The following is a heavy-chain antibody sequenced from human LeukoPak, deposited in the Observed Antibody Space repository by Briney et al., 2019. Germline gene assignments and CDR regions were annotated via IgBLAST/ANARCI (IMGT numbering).Heavy chain of an antibody. V-gene: IGHV1-2*02. Sequence: ASVKVSCKASGGTFSSYAISWVRQAPGQGLEWMGWINPNTGGTNYAQKFQGRVTMTRDTSIGTAYMELSRLRSDDTAVYYCARDVGGYCTNGVCYWFDPWGQGTLVTVSS. CDR3: ARDVGGYCTNGVCYWFDP. CDR2: INPNTGGT. CDR1: GGTFSSYA. J-gene: IGHJ5*02. D-gene: IGHD2-8*01.